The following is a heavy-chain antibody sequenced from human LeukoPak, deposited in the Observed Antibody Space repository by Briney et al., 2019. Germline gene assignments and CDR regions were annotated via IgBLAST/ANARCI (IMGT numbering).Heavy chain of an antibody. J-gene: IGHJ3*02. V-gene: IGHV4-38-2*02. D-gene: IGHD3-3*01. CDR1: GYSISSGYY. Sequence: PSETLSLTCTVSGYSISSGYYWGWIRQPPGKGLEWIGSIYHSGSTYYNPSFKSRVTISVDTSKNQFSLKLSSVTAADTAVYYCARDLSHYDFWSGYYLDAFDIWGQGTMVTVSS. CDR2: IYHSGST. CDR3: ARDLSHYDFWSGYYLDAFDI.